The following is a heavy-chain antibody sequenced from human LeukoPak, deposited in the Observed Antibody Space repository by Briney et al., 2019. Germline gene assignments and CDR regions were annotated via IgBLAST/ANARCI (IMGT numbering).Heavy chain of an antibody. D-gene: IGHD2-2*01. Sequence: SETLSLTCTVSGGSISSSSYYWGWIRQPPGKGLEWIGSIYYSGSTYYNPSLKSRVTISVDTSKNQFSLKLSSVTAADTAVYYCAIDVYIVVVPAASWFDPWGQGALVTVSS. J-gene: IGHJ5*02. CDR1: GGSISSSSYY. V-gene: IGHV4-39*02. CDR2: IYYSGST. CDR3: AIDVYIVVVPAASWFDP.